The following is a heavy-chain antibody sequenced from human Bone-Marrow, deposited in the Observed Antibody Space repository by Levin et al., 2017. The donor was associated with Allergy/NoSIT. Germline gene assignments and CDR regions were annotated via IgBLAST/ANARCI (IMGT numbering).Heavy chain of an antibody. CDR3: ARTVVHYYSDY. J-gene: IGHJ4*02. D-gene: IGHD1-26*01. CDR1: GFSLTNNA. Sequence: SCAASGFSLTNNAMNWVRQAPGKGLEWVSTIASYGTATFYADSVKGRFTISRDISKNTLYLQLNSLGDEDTAIYYCARTVVHYYSDYWGQGTLVTVSS. V-gene: IGHV3-23*05. CDR2: IASYGTAT.